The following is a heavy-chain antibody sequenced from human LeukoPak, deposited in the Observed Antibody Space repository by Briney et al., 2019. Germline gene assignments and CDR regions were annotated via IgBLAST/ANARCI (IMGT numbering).Heavy chain of an antibody. CDR2: ISGSGGST. CDR1: GFTFSSYD. D-gene: IGHD6-13*01. J-gene: IGHJ4*02. Sequence: GGSLRLSCAASGFTFSSYDMSWVRQAPGKGLEWVSAISGSGGSTYYADSVKGRFTISRDNPKNTLYLQMNSLRAEDTAIYYCAKDQGPAAAGFWWGQGTLVTVSS. V-gene: IGHV3-23*01. CDR3: AKDQGPAAAGFW.